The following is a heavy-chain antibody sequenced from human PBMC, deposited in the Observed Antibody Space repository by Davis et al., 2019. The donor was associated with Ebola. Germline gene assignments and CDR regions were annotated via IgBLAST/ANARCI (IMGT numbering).Heavy chain of an antibody. CDR1: GFTFSSYW. D-gene: IGHD3-10*01. CDR2: INSDGSST. CDR3: ARALSGGYGSGSYY. Sequence: GESLKISCAASGFTFSSYWMHWVRQAPGKGLVWVSRINSDGSSTSYADSVKGRFTISRDNAKNTLYLQMNSLRAEDTAVYYCARALSGGYGSGSYYWGQGTLVTVSS. V-gene: IGHV3-74*01. J-gene: IGHJ4*02.